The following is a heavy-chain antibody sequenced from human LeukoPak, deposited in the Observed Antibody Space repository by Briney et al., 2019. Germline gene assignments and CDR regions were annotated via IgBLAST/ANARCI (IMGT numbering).Heavy chain of an antibody. J-gene: IGHJ4*02. V-gene: IGHV1-69*05. D-gene: IGHD6-13*01. Sequence: SVNVSCKASGGTIISYAISWVRQAPGQGLEWMGGIIPIFGTANYAQKFQGRVTITTDESTSTAYMELSSLRSEDTAVYYCARAKEGIAAPYFDYWGQGTLVTVSS. CDR3: ARAKEGIAAPYFDY. CDR2: IIPIFGTA. CDR1: GGTIISYA.